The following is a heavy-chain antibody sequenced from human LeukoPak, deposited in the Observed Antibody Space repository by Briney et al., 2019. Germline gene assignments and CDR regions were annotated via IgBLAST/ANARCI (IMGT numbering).Heavy chain of an antibody. V-gene: IGHV1-46*01. CDR3: ARDGSGSPGLYYFDY. D-gene: IGHD1-26*01. CDR2: INPSGGST. Sequence: GASVKVSCKASGYTFTSYYMHWVRQAPGQGLEWMGIINPSGGSTSYAQKFQGRVTITADESTSTAYMELSSLRSEDTAVYYCARDGSGSPGLYYFDYWGQGTLVTVSS. CDR1: GYTFTSYY. J-gene: IGHJ4*02.